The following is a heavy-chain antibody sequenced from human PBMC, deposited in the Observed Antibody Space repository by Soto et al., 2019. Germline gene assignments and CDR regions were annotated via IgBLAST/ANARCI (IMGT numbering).Heavy chain of an antibody. CDR2: IYPGDSDT. Sequence: PGESLKTSCTGSGCSLKRYWFRWVRQIPGKGQESMPIIYPGDSDTRYSPSSQVQGTISDDKSISTAYLQWSSLKASDTAMYYCARQNTMIVAGTRVWDYYFYGIDVWGQETRVSDYS. CDR1: GCSLKRYW. CDR3: ARQNTMIVAGTRVWDYYFYGIDV. D-gene: IGHD3-22*01. J-gene: IGHJ6*02. V-gene: IGHV5-51*01.